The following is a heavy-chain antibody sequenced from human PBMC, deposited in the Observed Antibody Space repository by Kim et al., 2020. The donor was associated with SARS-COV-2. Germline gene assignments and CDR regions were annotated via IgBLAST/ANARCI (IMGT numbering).Heavy chain of an antibody. J-gene: IGHJ6*01. CDR2: IYYSGST. Sequence: SETLSLTCTVSGGSISSYYWSWIRQPPGKGLEWIGYIYYSGSTNYNPSLKSRVTISVDTSKNQFSLKLSSVTAADTAVYYCARVGATGYYYYYYGMDVWG. CDR1: GGSISSYY. D-gene: IGHD1-26*01. V-gene: IGHV4-59*13. CDR3: ARVGATGYYYYYYGMDV.